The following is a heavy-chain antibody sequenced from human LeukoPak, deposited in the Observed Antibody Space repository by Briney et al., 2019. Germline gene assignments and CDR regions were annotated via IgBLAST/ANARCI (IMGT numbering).Heavy chain of an antibody. Sequence: PSETLSLTCTVSGGSISSGGYYWSWIRQHPGTGLEWLGYIYYSGSTYYNPSLKSRVTISVDTSKNQFSLKLSSVTAADTAVYYCARDQGAAAGPIYGMDVWGQGTTVTVSS. J-gene: IGHJ6*02. CDR3: ARDQGAAAGPIYGMDV. V-gene: IGHV4-31*03. CDR1: GGSISSGGYY. CDR2: IYYSGST. D-gene: IGHD6-13*01.